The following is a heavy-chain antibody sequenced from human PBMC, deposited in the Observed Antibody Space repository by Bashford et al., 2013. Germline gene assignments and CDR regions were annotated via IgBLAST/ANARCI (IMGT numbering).Heavy chain of an antibody. Sequence: GGSLRLSCAASGFTFSSYGMHWVRQAPGKGLEWVAVISYDGSNKYYADSVKGRFTISRDNAKNSLYLQMNSLRADDTGLYFCVGERGGLYFPFDYWGQGTPVTVSS. D-gene: IGHD3/OR15-3a*01. CDR2: ISYDGSNK. J-gene: IGHJ4*02. CDR1: GFTFSSYG. CDR3: VGERGGLYFPFDY. V-gene: IGHV3-30*03.